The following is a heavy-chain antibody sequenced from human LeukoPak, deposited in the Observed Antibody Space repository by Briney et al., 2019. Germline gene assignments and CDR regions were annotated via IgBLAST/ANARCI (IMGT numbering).Heavy chain of an antibody. CDR2: IYSGGST. CDR1: GFTVSSNY. J-gene: IGHJ1*01. V-gene: IGHV3-53*01. CDR3: ARVPYDSSGYNEYFQH. D-gene: IGHD3-22*01. Sequence: PGGSLRLSCAASGFTVSSNYMSWVRQAPGKGLEWVSVIYSGGSTYYADSVKGRFTISRDNSKNTLYLQMNSLRAEDTAVYYCARVPYDSSGYNEYFQHWGQGTLVTVSS.